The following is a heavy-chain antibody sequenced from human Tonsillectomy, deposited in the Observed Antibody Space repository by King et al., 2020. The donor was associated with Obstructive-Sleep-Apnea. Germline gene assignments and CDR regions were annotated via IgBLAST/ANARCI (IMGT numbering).Heavy chain of an antibody. V-gene: IGHV3-30*18. CDR3: AKGEWSSRSIDY. CDR1: GFSFSTRD. J-gene: IGHJ4*02. Sequence: VQLVESGGGVVQPGTSLRLSCAASGFSFSTRDIHWVRQAPGKGLEWVALISWNERDKYYADSVKGRFTISRDNSKNTLCLEMNGLRAEDTAAYYCAKGEWSSRSIDYWGQGTLVTVSS. CDR2: ISWNERDK. D-gene: IGHD6-13*01.